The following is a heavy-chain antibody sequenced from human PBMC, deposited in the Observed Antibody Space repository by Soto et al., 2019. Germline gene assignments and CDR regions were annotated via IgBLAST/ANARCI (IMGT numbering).Heavy chain of an antibody. V-gene: IGHV3-73*01. D-gene: IGHD2-15*01. CDR3: AKDAGATPWGQFDY. J-gene: IGHJ4*02. CDR1: GFTFSGSA. CDR2: IRSKANSYAT. Sequence: PGGSLRLSCAASGFTFSGSAMHWVRQASGKGLEWVGRIRSKANSYATAYAASVKGRFTISRDDSKNTAYLQMNSLRAEDTAVYYCAKDAGATPWGQFDYWGQGTLVTVSS.